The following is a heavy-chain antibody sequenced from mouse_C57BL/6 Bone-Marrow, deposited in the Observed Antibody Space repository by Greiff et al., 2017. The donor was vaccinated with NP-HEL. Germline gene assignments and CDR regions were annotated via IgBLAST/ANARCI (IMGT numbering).Heavy chain of an antibody. Sequence: EVQLQQSVAELVRPGASVKLSCTASGFNITNTYMHWVKQRPEQGLEWIGRIDPANGNTKYAPKFQGKATITADTSSNTAYLQIGSLTSEDTAIYYYARSRTGVAQGYWYFDDWGTGTTVTVSS. V-gene: IGHV14-3*01. D-gene: IGHD1-1*01. J-gene: IGHJ1*03. CDR2: IDPANGNT. CDR3: ARSRTGVAQGYWYFDD. CDR1: GFNITNTY.